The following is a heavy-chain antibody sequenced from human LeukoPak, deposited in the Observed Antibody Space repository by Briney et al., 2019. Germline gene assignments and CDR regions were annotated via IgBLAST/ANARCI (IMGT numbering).Heavy chain of an antibody. CDR2: INPSGGST. V-gene: IGHV1-46*01. J-gene: IGHJ3*02. CDR1: GYTFTNYY. CDR3: AVIVGDTRDAFDI. D-gene: IGHD1-26*01. Sequence: APVKVSCKASGYTFTNYYIHWVRQAPGQGLEWMGIINPSGGSTSYAQKFQGRVTMTRDTSTSTVYMELSSLRSEDTAVYYCAVIVGDTRDAFDIWGQGTMVTVSS.